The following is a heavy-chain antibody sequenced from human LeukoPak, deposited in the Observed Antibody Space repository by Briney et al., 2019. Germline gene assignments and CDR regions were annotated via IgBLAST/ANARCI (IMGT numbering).Heavy chain of an antibody. D-gene: IGHD6-13*01. V-gene: IGHV3-23*01. CDR1: RFTFRNYA. J-gene: IGHJ4*02. CDR2: IGGDTGSA. CDR3: AKTRPLDSSSWSHGDY. Sequence: GGSLRLSCAASRFTFRNYAMSWVRQAPGKGLEWVSVIGGDTGSAYYADSVKGRFTISRDNSKNTLYLQMNSLRAEDTAVYYCAKTRPLDSSSWSHGDYWGQGTLVTVSS.